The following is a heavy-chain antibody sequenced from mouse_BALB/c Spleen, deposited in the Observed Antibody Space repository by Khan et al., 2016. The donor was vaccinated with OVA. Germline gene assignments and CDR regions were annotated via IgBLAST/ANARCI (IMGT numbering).Heavy chain of an antibody. J-gene: IGHJ2*01. CDR1: GYTFTSYW. CDR3: ASYRYDYFDY. V-gene: IGHV1-87*01. CDR2: IYPGDGDT. D-gene: IGHD2-14*01. Sequence: LEESGAELARPGASVKLSCKSSGYTFTSYWMQWIKQRPGQGLEWIGTIYPGDGDTRYTQKFKDKATLTADKSSNTAYMQLSNLASEDSAVDYCASYRYDYFDYWGQGTTLTVAS.